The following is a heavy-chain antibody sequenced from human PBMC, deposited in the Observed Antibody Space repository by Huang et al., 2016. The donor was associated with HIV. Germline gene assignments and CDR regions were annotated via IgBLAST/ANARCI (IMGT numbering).Heavy chain of an antibody. D-gene: IGHD3-10*01. CDR1: GGSFSGYY. J-gene: IGHJ3*02. V-gene: IGHV4-34*01. Sequence: QVQLQQWGAGLLKPSETLSLPCAVYGGSFSGYYWSWIRQPPGKGLEWIGEINHSGSTNYNPSLTSRVTISVDTSKNQFSLKLSSVTAADTAVYYCASDYYGSGSYYTRGAFDIWGQGTMVTVSS. CDR2: INHSGST. CDR3: ASDYYGSGSYYTRGAFDI.